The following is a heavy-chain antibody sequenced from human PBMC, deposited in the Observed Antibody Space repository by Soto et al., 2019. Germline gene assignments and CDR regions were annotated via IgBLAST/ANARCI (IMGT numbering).Heavy chain of an antibody. Sequence: EVQLVESGGGLVQPGGSLKVSCAASGFTFSGSAIHWVRQASGKGLEWVGRIRSKANSYATAYGASVKGRFTISRDDSKNTAYLQMNSLKTEDTAVYYSTRRITAAAGDYWGQGTLVTVSS. J-gene: IGHJ4*02. V-gene: IGHV3-73*02. CDR3: TRRITAAAGDY. CDR1: GFTFSGSA. D-gene: IGHD6-13*01. CDR2: IRSKANSYAT.